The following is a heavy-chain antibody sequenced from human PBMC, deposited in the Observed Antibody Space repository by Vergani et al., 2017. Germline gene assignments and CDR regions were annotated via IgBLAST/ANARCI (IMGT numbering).Heavy chain of an antibody. J-gene: IGHJ5*02. Sequence: QVQLVQSGAAVKKPGSSVKVSCKASGGTFSSYAISWVRQAPGPGLEGMGRSIPVLGIANYGQKFQGRVPITANKSTSTAYMERSSLRSEDTAVYYCASHSFGELFHNWFDPWGQGTLVTVSS. CDR3: ASHSFGELFHNWFDP. CDR2: SIPVLGIA. D-gene: IGHD3-10*01. V-gene: IGHV1-69*04. CDR1: GGTFSSYA.